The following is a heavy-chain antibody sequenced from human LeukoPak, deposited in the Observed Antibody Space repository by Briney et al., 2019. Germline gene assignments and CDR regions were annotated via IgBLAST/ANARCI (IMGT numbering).Heavy chain of an antibody. CDR1: GFTFSSYS. J-gene: IGHJ4*02. D-gene: IGHD3-9*01. CDR3: ARDLFDYKESDFDY. CDR2: ISSSSSYI. Sequence: GGSLRLSCAASGFTFSSYSMNWVRQAPGKGLEWVSSISSSSSYIYYADSVKGRFTISRDNAKNSLYLQMNSLRAEDTAVYYCARDLFDYKESDFDYWGQGTLVTVSS. V-gene: IGHV3-21*01.